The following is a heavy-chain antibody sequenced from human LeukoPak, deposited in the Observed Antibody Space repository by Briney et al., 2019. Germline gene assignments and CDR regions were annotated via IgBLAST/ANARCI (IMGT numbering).Heavy chain of an antibody. Sequence: SETLSLTCTVSGGSISSGDYYWSWIRQPPGKGLEWIGYIYYSGSTYYNPSLKSRVTISVDTSKNQFSLQLNSVTPEDTAVYYCASTHGPIDHWGQGTPVTVSS. D-gene: IGHD2-8*01. V-gene: IGHV4-30-4*01. J-gene: IGHJ5*02. CDR1: GGSISSGDYY. CDR3: ASTHGPIDH. CDR2: IYYSGST.